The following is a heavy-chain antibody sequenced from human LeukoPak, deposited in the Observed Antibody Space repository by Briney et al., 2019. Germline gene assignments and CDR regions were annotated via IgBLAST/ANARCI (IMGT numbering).Heavy chain of an antibody. D-gene: IGHD3-22*01. CDR1: GFTFSSYW. J-gene: IGHJ4*02. Sequence: SGGYLRLSCAASGFTFSSYWMSWVRQAPGKGLEWVANIKQDGSEKYYVDSVKGRFTISRDNAKNSLYLQMNSLRAEDTAVYYCAKDIAHCYDSSGYFDYWGQGTLVTVSS. CDR3: AKDIAHCYDSSGYFDY. V-gene: IGHV3-7*01. CDR2: IKQDGSEK.